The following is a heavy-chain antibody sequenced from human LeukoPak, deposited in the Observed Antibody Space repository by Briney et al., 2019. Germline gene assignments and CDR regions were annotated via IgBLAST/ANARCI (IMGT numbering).Heavy chain of an antibody. Sequence: GGSLRLSCAASGFTFSSYEMNWVRQAPGKGLEWVSYISSSGSTIYYAASVKGRFTISRDNAKNSLYLQMNSLRAEDTAVYYCARDQYYDFWSGPNAFDYWGQGTLVTVSS. CDR2: ISSSGSTI. D-gene: IGHD3-3*01. J-gene: IGHJ4*02. CDR3: ARDQYYDFWSGPNAFDY. V-gene: IGHV3-48*03. CDR1: GFTFSSYE.